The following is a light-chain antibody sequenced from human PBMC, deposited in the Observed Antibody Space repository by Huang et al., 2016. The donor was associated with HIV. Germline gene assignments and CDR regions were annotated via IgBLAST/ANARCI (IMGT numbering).Light chain of an antibody. CDR1: QSISSW. J-gene: IGKJ1*01. CDR2: DVS. CDR3: QQYNSYPWT. Sequence: DIQMTQSPSTLSASVGDRVTITCRASQSISSWLAWYQQKPGYAPKLLIYDVSSLESGVPSRFSGSGSGTEFTLTISSLQPDNFATYYCQQYNSYPWTFGQGTKVEIK. V-gene: IGKV1-5*01.